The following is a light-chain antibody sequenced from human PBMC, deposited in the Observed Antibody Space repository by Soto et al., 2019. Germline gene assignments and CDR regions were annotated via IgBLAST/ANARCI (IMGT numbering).Light chain of an antibody. V-gene: IGLV2-8*01. Sequence: QSALTQPPSASGSPGQSVTISCTGTSSDVGGYKYVSWYQQHPGKAPKLMIFEVNKRPSGVPDRFSGSKSGNTASLTVSGLQADDEPDYYCTSYAGINNLGVFGTGTKLTVL. CDR2: EVN. J-gene: IGLJ1*01. CDR3: TSYAGINNLGV. CDR1: SSDVGGYKY.